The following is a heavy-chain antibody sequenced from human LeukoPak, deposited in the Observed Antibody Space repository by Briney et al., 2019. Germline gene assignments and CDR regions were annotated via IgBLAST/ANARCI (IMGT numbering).Heavy chain of an antibody. CDR2: ISYDGSNK. CDR1: GFTFSSYG. J-gene: IGHJ4*02. CDR3: SSLTTYDY. Sequence: PGGSLRLSCAASGFTFSSYGMHWVRQAPGKGLEWVAVISYDGSNKYYADSVKGRFTISRDNSKNTLYLQMNSLRAEDTAVYYCSSLTTYDYWGQGTLVTVSS. D-gene: IGHD3-22*01. V-gene: IGHV3-30*03.